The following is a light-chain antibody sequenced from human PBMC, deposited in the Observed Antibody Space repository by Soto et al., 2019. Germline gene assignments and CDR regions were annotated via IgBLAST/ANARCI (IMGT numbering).Light chain of an antibody. CDR3: CSYAGSSTYV. J-gene: IGLJ1*01. V-gene: IGLV2-23*01. Sequence: QSALTQPASVSGSPGQSITISCTGTSSDVGNYNLVSWYQQHPGKAPKLMIYEGSKRPSGVSNRSSGSKSGNTASLTISILQAEDEADYYCCSYAGSSTYVFGTGTKVTVL. CDR1: SSDVGNYNL. CDR2: EGS.